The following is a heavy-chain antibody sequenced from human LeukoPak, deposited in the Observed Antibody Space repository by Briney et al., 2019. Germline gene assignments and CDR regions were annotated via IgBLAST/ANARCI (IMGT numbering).Heavy chain of an antibody. CDR2: INHSGST. Sequence: SETLSLTCAVYGGSFSGYYWSWIRQPPGKGLEWIGEINHSGSTNYNPSLKSRVTISVDTSKNQLSLKLSSVTAADTAVYYCARLMIGIDYWGQGTLVTVSS. CDR1: GGSFSGYY. V-gene: IGHV4-34*01. J-gene: IGHJ4*02. D-gene: IGHD3-22*01. CDR3: ARLMIGIDY.